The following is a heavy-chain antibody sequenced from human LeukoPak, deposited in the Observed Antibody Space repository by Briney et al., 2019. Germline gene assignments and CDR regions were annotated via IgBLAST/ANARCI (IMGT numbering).Heavy chain of an antibody. D-gene: IGHD4-17*01. V-gene: IGHV3-23*01. CDR3: ARGGRTLIDYGDYV. CDR2: ISGSGGST. Sequence: GGSLRLSCAASGITFSSYAMSWVRQAPGKGLEWVSAISGSGGSTYYADPVKGRFTISRDNSKNTLYLQMNILGAEDTAVYYCARGGRTLIDYGDYVWGQGTLVTVSS. J-gene: IGHJ4*02. CDR1: GITFSSYA.